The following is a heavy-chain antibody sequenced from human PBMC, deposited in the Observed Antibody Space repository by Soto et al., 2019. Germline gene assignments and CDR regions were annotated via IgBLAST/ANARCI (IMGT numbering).Heavy chain of an antibody. CDR2: IYHSGST. J-gene: IGHJ5*02. CDR3: ASRGPVVVTAMT. V-gene: IGHV4-4*02. Sequence: QVQLQESGPGLVKPSGTLSLTCAVSGGSISSSNWWSWVRQPPGKGLEWIGEIYHSGSTNYNPSLKSRVTISVDKSKHQFSLRLRSVTAADTAVYYCASRGPVVVTAMTWGQGTLVTVSS. CDR1: GGSISSSNW. D-gene: IGHD2-21*02.